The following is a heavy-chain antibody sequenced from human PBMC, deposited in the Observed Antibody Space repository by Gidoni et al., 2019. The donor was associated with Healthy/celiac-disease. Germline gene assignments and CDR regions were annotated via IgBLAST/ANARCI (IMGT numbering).Heavy chain of an antibody. D-gene: IGHD4-17*01. CDR1: GFTFGDYG. V-gene: IGHV3-49*04. J-gene: IGHJ4*02. CDR3: TRESGEYGDLPFDY. Sequence: EVQLVESGGGLVQPGRSLRLSCTASGFTFGDYGMSWVRQAPGKGLEVGGFIRRQGYGGTTEYAASVKGKINISRDDSKSNGHLQMNSLKTEDTAVEYCTRESGEYGDLPFDYWGQGTLVTVSS. CDR2: IRRQGYGGTT.